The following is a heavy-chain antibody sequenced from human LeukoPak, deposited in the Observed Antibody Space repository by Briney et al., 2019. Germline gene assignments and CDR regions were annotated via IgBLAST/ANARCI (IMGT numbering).Heavy chain of an antibody. CDR1: GFTFSSYA. V-gene: IGHV3-23*01. J-gene: IGHJ4*02. CDR2: ITSGGGST. CDR3: AKGSSSGWPYYFEY. Sequence: GGSLRLSCAACGFTFSSYAMSWVRQAPGKGLEWVSAITSGGGSTYYADSVKGRFTISRDNSKNTLYLQMNSLRAEDTAVYYCAKGSSSGWPYYFEYWGQGTLVTVSS. D-gene: IGHD6-19*01.